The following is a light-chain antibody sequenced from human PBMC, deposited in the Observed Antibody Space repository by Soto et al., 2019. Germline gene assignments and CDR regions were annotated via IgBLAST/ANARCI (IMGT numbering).Light chain of an antibody. V-gene: IGKV3-20*01. J-gene: IGKJ1*01. Sequence: EMVLTQSPGTLSLSPGERATLSCRASRSVDSNYLAWFQQKPGQAPRLLIYGASSRAGGIPDRFSGSGSGTDFTLTISRLEPEDFAVYYCQQYGSSLETFGQGTEVDIK. CDR1: RSVDSNY. CDR2: GAS. CDR3: QQYGSSLET.